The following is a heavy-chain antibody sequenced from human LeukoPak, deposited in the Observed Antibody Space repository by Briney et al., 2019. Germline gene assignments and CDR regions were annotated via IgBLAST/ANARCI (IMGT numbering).Heavy chain of an antibody. V-gene: IGHV3-30*03. Sequence: GGSLRLSCAASGFTFSSYGIHWVRQAPGKGLEWVAVISYDGSNKYYADSVKGRFTISRDNAKNSLYLQMNSLRAEDTAVYYCARDTVAGGDYWGQGTLVTVSS. CDR1: GFTFSSYG. CDR2: ISYDGSNK. CDR3: ARDTVAGGDY. D-gene: IGHD6-19*01. J-gene: IGHJ4*02.